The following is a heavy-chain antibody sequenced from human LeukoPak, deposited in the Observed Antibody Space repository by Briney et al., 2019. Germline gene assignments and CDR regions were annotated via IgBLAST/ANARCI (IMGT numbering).Heavy chain of an antibody. CDR1: AYTFTNYG. J-gene: IGHJ4*02. Sequence: APVKVSCKASAYTFTNYGIAWVRQAPGQGLEWMGWISAHNGNTNYAQKLQGRVTMTTDTSTSTAYMELRSLASGDTAVYYRARDGYFDHWGQGTLVTVSS. CDR3: ARDGYFDH. V-gene: IGHV1-18*01. CDR2: ISAHNGNT.